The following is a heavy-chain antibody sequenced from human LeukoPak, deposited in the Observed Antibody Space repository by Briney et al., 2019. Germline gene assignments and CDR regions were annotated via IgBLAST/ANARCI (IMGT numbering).Heavy chain of an antibody. V-gene: IGHV4-34*01. CDR2: INHSGST. D-gene: IGHD3/OR15-3a*01. J-gene: IGHJ3*02. CDR1: GGSFSGYY. Sequence: PSETLSLTCAVYGGSFSGYYWSWIRQPPGKGLEWIGEINHSGSTNYNPSLKSRVTISVDTSKNQFSLKLSSVTAADTAVYYCARLGLLLGAFDIWGQGTMVTVSS. CDR3: ARLGLLLGAFDI.